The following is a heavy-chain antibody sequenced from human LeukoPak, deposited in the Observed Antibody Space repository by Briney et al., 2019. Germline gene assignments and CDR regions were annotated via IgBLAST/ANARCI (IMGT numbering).Heavy chain of an antibody. Sequence: GGSLRLSCAASEVTVTSNYLSWVRQAPGKGLQWVSVIYPGGDIYYSGSVKGRFIISRDNSKNTLSLQMNSLTADDTAVYYCVRGPRYYDDSGFHYGVFDIWGQGTVVTVSS. V-gene: IGHV3-53*01. CDR2: IYPGGDI. CDR3: VRGPRYYDDSGFHYGVFDI. J-gene: IGHJ3*02. D-gene: IGHD3-22*01. CDR1: EVTVTSNY.